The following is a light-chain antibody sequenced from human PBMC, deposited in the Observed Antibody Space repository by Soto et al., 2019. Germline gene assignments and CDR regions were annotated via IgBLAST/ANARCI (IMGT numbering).Light chain of an antibody. J-gene: IGLJ2*01. V-gene: IGLV7-43*01. CDR2: STN. Sequence: QAVVTQEPSLTVSPGGTVTLTCAVYTGAVTSSNYPNWFQQKPGQAPRALIYSTNHKYSWTPARFSGSLLGGKAALTLSGVLPEDEADYYCLLYYGGQLGVFGGGTKLTVL. CDR1: TGAVTSSNY. CDR3: LLYYGGQLGV.